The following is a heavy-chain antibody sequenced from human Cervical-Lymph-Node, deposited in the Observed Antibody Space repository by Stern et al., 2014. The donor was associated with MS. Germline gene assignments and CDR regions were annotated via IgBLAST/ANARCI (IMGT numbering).Heavy chain of an antibody. CDR1: GDSVGTNY. D-gene: IGHD3-10*01. J-gene: IGHJ5*02. CDR2: SLYSGST. CDR3: ARDGYGSGTYGWFDP. Sequence: VQLQESGPGLVKPSETLSLTCNVSGDSVGTNYWSWVRQAPGKALEWIGHSLYSGSTDYNPSLKSRVTISVDTSKNQFSLKLTSVTAEDTAVYYCARDGYGSGTYGWFDPWGQGTLVTVSS. V-gene: IGHV4-59*02.